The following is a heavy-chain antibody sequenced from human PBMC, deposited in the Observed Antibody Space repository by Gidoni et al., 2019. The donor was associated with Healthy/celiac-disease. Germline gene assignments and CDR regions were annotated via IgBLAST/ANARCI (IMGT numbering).Heavy chain of an antibody. V-gene: IGHV3-30*18. CDR3: AKGKGKTPRSLDY. CDR2: ISYDGSNK. Sequence: QVQLVESGGGVVQPGRSLRLSCAASGFHFSSYGMPWVRQAPGKGLEWVAVISYDGSNKYYADSVKGRFTISRDNSKNTLYLQMNSLRAEDTAVYYCAKGKGKTPRSLDYWGQGTLVTVSS. CDR1: GFHFSSYG. J-gene: IGHJ4*02. D-gene: IGHD1-26*01.